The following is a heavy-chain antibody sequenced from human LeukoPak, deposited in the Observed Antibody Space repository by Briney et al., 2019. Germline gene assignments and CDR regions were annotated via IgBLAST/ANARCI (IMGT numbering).Heavy chain of an antibody. CDR3: ARAPYYDSSGYHSAYFEY. J-gene: IGHJ4*02. V-gene: IGHV4-34*12. D-gene: IGHD3-22*01. CDR2: IFHSATT. Sequence: SETLSLTCAVYGGSFSGYYWSWIRQPPGKGLEWIGEIFHSATTNYNPSLKSRVTISVDKSKNHFSLKLSSVTAADTAVYYCARAPYYDSSGYHSAYFEYWGQGTLVTVSS. CDR1: GGSFSGYY.